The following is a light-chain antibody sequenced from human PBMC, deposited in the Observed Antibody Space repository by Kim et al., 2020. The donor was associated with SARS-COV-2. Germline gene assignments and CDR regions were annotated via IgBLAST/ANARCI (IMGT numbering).Light chain of an antibody. CDR3: SAWDSSLSAWV. J-gene: IGLJ3*02. Sequence: QAGLTQPPSVSKGLRHTATLTCTGNSNNVGNQGAAWLQQHQGHPPKLLSYRNNNRPSGISERLSASRSVNTASLTITGLQPEDEADYYCSAWDSSLSAWVFGGGTQLTVL. CDR2: RNN. CDR1: SNNVGNQG. V-gene: IGLV10-54*01.